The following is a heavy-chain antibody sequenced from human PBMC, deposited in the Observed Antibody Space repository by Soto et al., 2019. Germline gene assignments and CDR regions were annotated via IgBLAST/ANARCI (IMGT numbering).Heavy chain of an antibody. CDR1: GGTFSSYA. CDR3: ARTSTDLNYDSSGYHDY. D-gene: IGHD3-22*01. Sequence: QVQLVQSGAEVKKPGSSVKVSCKASGGTFSSYAISWVRQAPGQGLEWMGGIIPIFGTANYAQKFQGRVTITADESTSTAYMELSRLRSEDTAVYYCARTSTDLNYDSSGYHDYWGQGTLVTVSS. V-gene: IGHV1-69*01. J-gene: IGHJ4*02. CDR2: IIPIFGTA.